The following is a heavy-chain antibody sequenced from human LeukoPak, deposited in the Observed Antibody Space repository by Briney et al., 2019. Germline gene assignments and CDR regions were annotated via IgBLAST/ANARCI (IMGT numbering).Heavy chain of an antibody. CDR2: IIPIFGTA. CDR3: ARNGLRIGYCSSTSCSSDY. CDR1: GGTFSSYA. J-gene: IGHJ4*02. Sequence: ASVKVSCKASGGTFSSYAISWVRQAPGQGLEWMGGIIPIFGTANYAQKFQGRVTITADESTSPAYMELSRLRSDDTAVYYCARNGLRIGYCSSTSCSSDYWGQGTLVTVSS. D-gene: IGHD2-2*01. V-gene: IGHV1-69*13.